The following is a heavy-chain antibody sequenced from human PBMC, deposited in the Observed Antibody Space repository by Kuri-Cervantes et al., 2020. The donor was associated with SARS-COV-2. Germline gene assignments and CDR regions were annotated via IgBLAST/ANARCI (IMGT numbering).Heavy chain of an antibody. CDR1: GFTFSSYS. J-gene: IGHJ6*02. CDR3: ARDIVVVPAAIHYYYGMDV. V-gene: IGHV3-21*01. CDR2: ISSSSSYI. Sequence: GESLKISCAASGFTFSSYSMNWVRQAPGKGLEWVSSISSSSSYIYYADSVKGRFTISRDNAMNSLYLQMNSLRAEDTAVYYCARDIVVVPAAIHYYYGMDVWGQGTTVTVSS. D-gene: IGHD2-2*02.